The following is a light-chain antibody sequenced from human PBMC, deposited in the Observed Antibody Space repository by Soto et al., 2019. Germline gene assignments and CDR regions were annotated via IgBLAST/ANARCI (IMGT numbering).Light chain of an antibody. CDR2: GAS. CDR1: QSVNSRY. CDR3: NQYGSSPPFT. V-gene: IGKV3-20*01. Sequence: EIVLTQSPGTLSLSPGERATLSCRASQSVNSRYLAWYQQKTGQAPRLLIYGASSRATGIPARFSGSGSGITSTLNISRVETEDFGVYYCNQYGSSPPFTFGPGTKVDIK. J-gene: IGKJ3*01.